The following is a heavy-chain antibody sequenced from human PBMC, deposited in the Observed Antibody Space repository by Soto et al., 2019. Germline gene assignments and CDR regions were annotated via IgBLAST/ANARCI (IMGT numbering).Heavy chain of an antibody. CDR1: GGSFSDYY. CDR2: ISHSGST. J-gene: IGHJ6*02. D-gene: IGHD5-12*01. CDR3: ARGLQRRFGGYKGLGYHGMDV. Sequence: SETLSLTCAVNGGSFSDYYWSWVRQPPGKGLEWIGEISHSGSTSYNPSLKSRVTISIDTSKNQFSLRLSSVSAADTAMYYCARGLQRRFGGYKGLGYHGMDVWGQGTTVTVSS. V-gene: IGHV4-34*01.